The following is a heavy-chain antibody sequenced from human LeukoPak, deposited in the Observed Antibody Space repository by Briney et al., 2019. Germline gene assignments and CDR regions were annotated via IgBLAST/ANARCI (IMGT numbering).Heavy chain of an antibody. CDR3: ARDPGSGFDYGDHFDY. CDR1: RFTFSRHG. CDR2: IYYDGSLE. V-gene: IGHV3-33*01. Sequence: GGSLRLSCAASRFTFSRHGMHWVRQAPGKGLEWVAVIYYDGSLEYYADSVKGRFTISRDNSKNTLFLQMNSLRAEDTAVYYCARDPGSGFDYGDHFDYWGQGTLVTVSS. J-gene: IGHJ4*02. D-gene: IGHD4-17*01.